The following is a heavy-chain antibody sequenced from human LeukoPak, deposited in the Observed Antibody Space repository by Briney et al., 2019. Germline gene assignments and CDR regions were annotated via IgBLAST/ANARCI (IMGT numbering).Heavy chain of an antibody. J-gene: IGHJ1*01. CDR1: GFTFSSYA. D-gene: IGHD3-22*01. V-gene: IGHV3-9*01. CDR2: ISWNSGSI. CDR3: AKVEYDSSPL. Sequence: PGGSLRLSCAASGFTFSSYAMSWVRQAPGKGLEWVSGISWNSGSIGYADSVKGRFTISRDNAKNSLYLQMNSLRAEDTALYYCAKVEYDSSPLWGQGTLVTVSS.